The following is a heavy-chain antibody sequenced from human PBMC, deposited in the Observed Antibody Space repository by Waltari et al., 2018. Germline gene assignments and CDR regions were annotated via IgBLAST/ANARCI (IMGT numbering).Heavy chain of an antibody. CDR2: INPNSGGT. CDR3: AREYKSTVTTRSPFDY. D-gene: IGHD4-17*01. V-gene: IGHV1-2*02. CDR1: GYTFTGYY. Sequence: QVQLVQSGAEVKKPGASVKVSCKASGYTFTGYYMHWVRQAPGQGLEWMGWINPNSGGTNYAQKFQGRVTMTRDTSISTAYMELSRLRSDDTAVYYCAREYKSTVTTRSPFDYWGQGTLVTVSS. J-gene: IGHJ4*02.